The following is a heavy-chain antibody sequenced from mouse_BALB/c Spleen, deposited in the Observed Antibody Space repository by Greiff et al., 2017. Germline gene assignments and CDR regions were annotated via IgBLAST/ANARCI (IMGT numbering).Heavy chain of an antibody. Sequence: QVQLKESGAELAKPGASVTMSCKASGYTFTSYWMHWVKQRPGQGLEWIGYINPSTGYTEYNQKFKDKATLTADKSSSSAYMQLSSLTSEDSAVYYCARRDYGSSYEDAMDDWGQGTSVTVSS. CDR2: INPSTGYT. D-gene: IGHD1-1*01. J-gene: IGHJ4*01. CDR1: GYTFTSYW. V-gene: IGHV1-7*01. CDR3: ARRDYGSSYEDAMDD.